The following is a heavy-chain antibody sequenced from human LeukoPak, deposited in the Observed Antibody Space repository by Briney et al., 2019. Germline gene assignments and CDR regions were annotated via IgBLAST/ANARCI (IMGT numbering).Heavy chain of an antibody. Sequence: SETLSLTCTVSGGSISSSSYYWGWIRQPPGKGLEWIGSTYYSGSTYYNPSLKSRVTISVDTSKNQFSLKLSSVTAADTAVYYCASRYSGYESDYWGQGTLVTVSS. J-gene: IGHJ4*02. CDR3: ASRYSGYESDY. CDR2: TYYSGST. CDR1: GGSISSSSYY. V-gene: IGHV4-39*01. D-gene: IGHD5-12*01.